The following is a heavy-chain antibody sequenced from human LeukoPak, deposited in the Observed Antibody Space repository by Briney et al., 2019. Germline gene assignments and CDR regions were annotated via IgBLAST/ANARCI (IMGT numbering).Heavy chain of an antibody. D-gene: IGHD6-19*01. CDR1: GYTFTSYG. V-gene: IGHV1-18*01. CDR2: ISAYNGNT. J-gene: IGHJ5*02. Sequence: ASVKVSCKASGYTFTSYGISWVRQAPGQGLEWMGWISAYNGNTNYAQKLQGRVTMTTDTSTSTAYMELRSLRSDDTAVYYCARGSSGWYALGYNWFDPWGQGTLVTVSS. CDR3: ARGSSGWYALGYNWFDP.